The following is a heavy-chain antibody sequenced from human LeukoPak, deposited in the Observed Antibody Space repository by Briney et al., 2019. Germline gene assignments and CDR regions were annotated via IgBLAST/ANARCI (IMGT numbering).Heavy chain of an antibody. CDR3: ARDSSGYYYGWYHY. CDR2: IYHSGST. J-gene: IGHJ4*02. D-gene: IGHD3-22*01. V-gene: IGHV4-38-2*02. CDR1: GYSINSGYY. Sequence: SETLSLTCTVSGYSINSGYYWGWIRQPPGKGLEWIGSIYHSGSTYYNPSLKSRVTISVDTSKNQFSLKLSSVTAADTAVYYCARDSSGYYYGWYHYWGQGTLVTVSS.